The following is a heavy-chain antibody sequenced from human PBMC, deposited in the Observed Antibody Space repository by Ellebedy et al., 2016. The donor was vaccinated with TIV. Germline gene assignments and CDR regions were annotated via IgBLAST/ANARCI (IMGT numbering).Heavy chain of an antibody. CDR2: INHSGST. Sequence: SETLSLTXPLYGGSFSGYYWSWIRQPPGKGLEWIGAINHSGSTKYNPSLKCRVTISVDTSKNQFSLELSSVTAADTAVYYCARGGYQLLAYYYYDMDVWGQGTTVTVSS. CDR1: GGSFSGYY. V-gene: IGHV4-34*01. D-gene: IGHD2-2*01. CDR3: ARGGYQLLAYYYYDMDV. J-gene: IGHJ6*02.